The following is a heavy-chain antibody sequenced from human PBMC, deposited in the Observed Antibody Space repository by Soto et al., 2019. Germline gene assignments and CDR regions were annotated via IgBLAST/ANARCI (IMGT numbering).Heavy chain of an antibody. CDR1: GGSISSYY. V-gene: IGHV4-59*01. D-gene: IGHD5-18*01. Sequence: PSETLSLTCTVSGGSISSYYWSWIRQPPGKGLEWIGYIYYSGSTNYNPSLKSRVTISVDTSKNQFSLKLSSVTAADTAVYYCARTLYSYGPRFXYWGQGTLVTVSS. CDR2: IYYSGST. J-gene: IGHJ4*02. CDR3: ARTLYSYGPRFXY.